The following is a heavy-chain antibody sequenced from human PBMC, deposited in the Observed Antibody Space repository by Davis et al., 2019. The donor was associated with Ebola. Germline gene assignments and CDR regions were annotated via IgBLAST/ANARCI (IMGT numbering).Heavy chain of an antibody. D-gene: IGHD3-10*01. J-gene: IGHJ4*02. CDR1: GFTFSSYS. CDR3: AREQSYYGSGSYRYYFDY. Sequence: GESLKISCAASGFTFSSYSMNWVRQAPGKGLEWVSSISSSSSYIYYADSMKGRFTISRDNAKNSLYLQMNSVRAEDTAVYYCAREQSYYGSGSYRYYFDYWGQGTLVTVSS. V-gene: IGHV3-21*01. CDR2: ISSSSSYI.